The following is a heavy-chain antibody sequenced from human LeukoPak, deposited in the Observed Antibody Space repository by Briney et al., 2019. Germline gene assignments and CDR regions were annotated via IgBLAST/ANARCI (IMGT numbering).Heavy chain of an antibody. V-gene: IGHV1-46*01. Sequence: GSMNGSRKASGDTPTSFFFYWGGQAPGQGGGGGGRMDPSGGSTNYAQKFHGRVMMTRDTSTSTVYMELSSLRSEDTAVYYCARVLGAYSDYEGLKYWGQGTLVTVSS. CDR1: GDTPTSFF. CDR2: MDPSGGST. CDR3: ARVLGAYSDYEGLKY. D-gene: IGHD5-12*01. J-gene: IGHJ4*02.